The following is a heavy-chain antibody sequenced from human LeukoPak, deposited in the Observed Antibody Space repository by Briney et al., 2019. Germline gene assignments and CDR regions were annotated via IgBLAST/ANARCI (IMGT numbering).Heavy chain of an antibody. CDR3: ARVGCGSGSYSTDS. J-gene: IGHJ4*02. V-gene: IGHV4-38-2*01. Sequence: SETLSLTCAVSGYSISSGYYWGWIRQPPGKGLEWIGSIYHSGSTYYNPSLKSRVTISVDTSKNQFSLKLSSVTAADTAVYYCARVGCGSGSYSTDSWGQGTLVTVSS. CDR2: IYHSGST. D-gene: IGHD3-10*01. CDR1: GYSISSGYY.